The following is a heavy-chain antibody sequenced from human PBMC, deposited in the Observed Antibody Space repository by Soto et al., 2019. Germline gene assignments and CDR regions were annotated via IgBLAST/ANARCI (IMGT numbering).Heavy chain of an antibody. D-gene: IGHD6-6*01. CDR1: GVSISTYF. CDR3: ARDRWEYSSSSFWLDP. CDR2: IYNGGNI. V-gene: IGHV4-59*01. Sequence: TLSLTCTVSGVSISTYFWSWVRQSPGKGLEWIGYIYNGGNISYNPSLKSRVTISIDTSKNQFSLKLSSVTAADTAVYYCARDRWEYSSSSFWLDPWGQGTLVTVSS. J-gene: IGHJ5*02.